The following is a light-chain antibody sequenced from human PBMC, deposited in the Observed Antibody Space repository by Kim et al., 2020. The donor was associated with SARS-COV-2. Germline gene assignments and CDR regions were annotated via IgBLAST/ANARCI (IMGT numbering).Light chain of an antibody. J-gene: IGKJ4*01. CDR2: GAS. V-gene: IGKV3-15*01. Sequence: EVVMTQSPATLSVSPGERATLTCRASQSVRSNLAWYQLKPGQPPKLLIYGASNRATGIPARFSGSGSGTEFTLTISSLQSEDLAFYYCQQNNNWPLTFGGGTKVVIK. CDR1: QSVRSN. CDR3: QQNNNWPLT.